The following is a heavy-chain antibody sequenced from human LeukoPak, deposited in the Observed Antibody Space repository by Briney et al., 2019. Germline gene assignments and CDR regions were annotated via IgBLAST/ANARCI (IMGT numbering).Heavy chain of an antibody. CDR1: GGSISGYY. CDR2: IYTSGST. CDR3: ARLGIVAGTRMGFDY. Sequence: PSETLSLTCTVSGGSISGYYWSWIRQPPGKGLEWIGYIYTSGSTNYNPSLKSRVTISVDTSKNQFSLRLSSVTAADTAVYYCARLGIVAGTRMGFDYWGQGTLVTVSS. D-gene: IGHD6-19*01. J-gene: IGHJ4*02. V-gene: IGHV4-4*09.